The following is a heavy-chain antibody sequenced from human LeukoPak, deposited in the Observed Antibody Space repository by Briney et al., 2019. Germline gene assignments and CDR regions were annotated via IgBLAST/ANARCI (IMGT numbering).Heavy chain of an antibody. J-gene: IGHJ4*02. CDR3: AKDHRYTGSPSGSDY. V-gene: IGHV3-23*01. CDR2: ISGSGSST. D-gene: IGHD1-26*01. CDR1: GFTFSSYA. Sequence: GGSLRLSCAASGFTFSSYAMSWVRQAPGKGLEWVSAISGSGSSTYYADSVKGRFTISRDNSKNTLYLQMNSLRVEDTAVYYCAKDHRYTGSPSGSDYWGQGTLVTVSS.